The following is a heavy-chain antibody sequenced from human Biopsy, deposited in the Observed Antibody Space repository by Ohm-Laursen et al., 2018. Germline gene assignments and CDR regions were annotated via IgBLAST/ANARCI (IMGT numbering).Heavy chain of an antibody. CDR2: VYYTGST. V-gene: IGHV4-59*01. J-gene: IGHJ2*01. CDR3: ARDRGYYSDRTVPGYFDL. D-gene: IGHD3-22*01. Sequence: GTLSLPWTVSGDSISSYYWSWIRQPPGKGLEWIGYVYYTGSTDYNPSLQSRVTISVDTSKNHFSLRLRSVTPADTAIYYCARDRGYYSDRTVPGYFDLWGRGTLVTVSS. CDR1: GDSISSYY.